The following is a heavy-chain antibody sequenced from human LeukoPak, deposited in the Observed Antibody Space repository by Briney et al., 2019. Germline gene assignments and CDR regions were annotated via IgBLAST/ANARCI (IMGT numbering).Heavy chain of an antibody. J-gene: IGHJ4*02. CDR2: INPNSGGT. V-gene: IGHV1-2*02. CDR1: GYTFTGYY. D-gene: IGHD4-17*01. CDR3: ARETTVTYPFDY. Sequence: ASVKVSCKASGYTFTGYYMHWVRQAPGQGLEWMGWINPNSGGTNYAQKFQGRVTMTRDTSINTAYMELSRLRSDDTAVYYCARETTVTYPFDYWGQGTLVTVSS.